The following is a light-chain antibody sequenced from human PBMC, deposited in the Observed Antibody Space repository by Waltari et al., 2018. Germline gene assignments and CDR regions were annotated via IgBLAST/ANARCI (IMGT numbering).Light chain of an antibody. CDR1: QTLLRSDVSVF. J-gene: IGKJ4*01. CDR2: DGS. V-gene: IGKV2-29*02. CDR3: MQGVHLPLT. Sequence: QTLLRSDVSVFLFWCVQEPCRSTYLLLYDGSSRCSGGRDRFSGSGSGTDFALKISRVEAEDTGVYYCMQGVHLPLTFGGGTKVEI.